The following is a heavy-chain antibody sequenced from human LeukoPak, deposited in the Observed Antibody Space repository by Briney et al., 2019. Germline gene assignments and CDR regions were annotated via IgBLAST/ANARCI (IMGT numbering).Heavy chain of an antibody. D-gene: IGHD3-16*01. V-gene: IGHV4-59*01. CDR3: ARERGGGYFDY. J-gene: IGHJ4*02. Sequence: SETLSLTCTVSGGSISSYYWNWIRQPPGKGLEWIGYMYYSGSTNYNPSLKSRVTMSVDTSKNQFSLKLSSVTAADTAVYYCARERGGGYFDYWGQGTLVTVSS. CDR1: GGSISSYY. CDR2: MYYSGST.